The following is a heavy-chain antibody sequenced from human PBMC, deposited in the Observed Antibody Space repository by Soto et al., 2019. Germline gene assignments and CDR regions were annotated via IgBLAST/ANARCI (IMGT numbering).Heavy chain of an antibody. CDR3: ASMRGYSYVNKYYFDY. V-gene: IGHV4-31*01. Sequence: QGQLQESGPGLVKPSQTLSLTCTVPGGSISSGGYYWSWIRQHPGKGLEWIGYIYCSGSTYYNPSLKSLVTVSVDKSKNHFSLMLSSVNAADTAVYSCASMRGYSYVNKYYFDYWGQGTLVTVSS. CDR1: GGSISSGGYY. D-gene: IGHD5-18*01. CDR2: IYCSGST. J-gene: IGHJ4*02.